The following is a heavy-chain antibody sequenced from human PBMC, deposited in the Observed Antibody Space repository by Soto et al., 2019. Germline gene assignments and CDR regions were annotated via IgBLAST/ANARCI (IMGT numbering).Heavy chain of an antibody. CDR2: INPNGGST. CDR1: GYTFTTYY. D-gene: IGHD2-15*01. Sequence: QVQLVQSGAEVKKPGASVKVSCKASGYTFTTYYFHWVRQAPGLGLEWMGLINPNGGSTISAQKFQGRLTMTRDTSTGTVYMHLSSLTSEDTAVYFCAREVVVTSFDYWGQGTLVTVSS. CDR3: AREVVVTSFDY. V-gene: IGHV1-46*01. J-gene: IGHJ4*02.